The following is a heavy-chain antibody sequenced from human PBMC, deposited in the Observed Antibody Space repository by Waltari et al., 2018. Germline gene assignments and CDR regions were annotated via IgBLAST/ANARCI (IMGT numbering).Heavy chain of an antibody. CDR2: ISWDGGST. CDR1: GFTFADVT. J-gene: IGHJ4*02. D-gene: IGHD6-13*01. Sequence: EVQLVESGGVVVQTGGSLRLSCAASGFTFADVTMHWVRPAPGKGLEWVSLISWDGGSTYYADSVKGRFTISRDNSKNSLYLQMNSLRTEDTALYYCAKDLAKYSSSWELDYWGQGTLVTVSS. CDR3: AKDLAKYSSSWELDY. V-gene: IGHV3-43*01.